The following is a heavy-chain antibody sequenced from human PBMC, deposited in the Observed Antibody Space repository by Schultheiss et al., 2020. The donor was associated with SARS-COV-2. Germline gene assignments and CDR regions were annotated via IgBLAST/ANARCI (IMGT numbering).Heavy chain of an antibody. Sequence: GGSLRLSCTASGFTFSNAWMSWVRQAPGKGLEYVSAISSDGSSTSYADSVKGRFTISRDNAKNTLYLQMNSLRAEDTAVYYCARGRTWVSGYYYVRYWGQGTLVTVSS. CDR2: ISSDGSST. CDR3: ARGRTWVSGYYYVRY. V-gene: IGHV3-74*01. CDR1: GFTFSNAW. D-gene: IGHD3-10*02. J-gene: IGHJ4*02.